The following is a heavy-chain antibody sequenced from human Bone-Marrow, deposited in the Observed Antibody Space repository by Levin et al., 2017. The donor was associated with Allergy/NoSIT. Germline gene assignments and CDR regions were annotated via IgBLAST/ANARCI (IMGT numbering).Heavy chain of an antibody. V-gene: IGHV3-21*04. CDR1: GITSNNYT. J-gene: IGHJ6*02. Sequence: LSLTCVVSGITSNNYTLTWVRQAPGKGLEWVSSIRSTSNYIHYADSVKGRFTISRDNAKKSPYLQMNSLRVEDPAMYYCASRIASPGGLDVWGQGTTVTVSS. D-gene: IGHD1-1*01. CDR2: IRSTSNYI. CDR3: ASRIASPGGLDV.